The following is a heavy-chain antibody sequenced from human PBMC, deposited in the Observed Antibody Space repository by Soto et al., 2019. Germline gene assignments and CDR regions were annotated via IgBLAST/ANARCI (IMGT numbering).Heavy chain of an antibody. J-gene: IGHJ4*02. CDR2: IGTSGSYI. D-gene: IGHD1-26*01. CDR1: GFIFSRYS. V-gene: IGHV3-21*01. CDR3: ARGSAFIGLDY. Sequence: GSLRVSCAVSGFIFSRYSRNWVRQAPGKGLEWVSSIGTSGSYIYDTDSVKGRFTISRDNTKDSLYLQMNSLRAEDTAIYYCARGSAFIGLDYWGQGTPVTVSS.